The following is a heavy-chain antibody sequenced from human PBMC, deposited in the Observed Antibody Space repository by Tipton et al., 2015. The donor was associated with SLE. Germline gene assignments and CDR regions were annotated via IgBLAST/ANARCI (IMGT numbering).Heavy chain of an antibody. Sequence: QLVQSGAEVKKPGASVKVSCKASGYTFTSYAMHWVHQAPGQRLEWIGWINAGNGNTKYSQKFQGRVTITRDTSASTAYMELSSLISEDTAVYYCARVTYGEGAFDIWGQGAMVTVSS. J-gene: IGHJ3*02. V-gene: IGHV1-3*01. CDR1: GYTFTSYA. CDR2: INAGNGNT. CDR3: ARVTYGEGAFDI. D-gene: IGHD4-17*01.